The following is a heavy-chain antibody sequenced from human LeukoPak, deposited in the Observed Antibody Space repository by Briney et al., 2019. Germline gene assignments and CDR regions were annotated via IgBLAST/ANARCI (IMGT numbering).Heavy chain of an antibody. V-gene: IGHV4-38-2*01. CDR1: GYSISSGYY. Sequence: SETLSLTCAVSGYSISSGYYWGWIRQPPGKGLEWIGSIYHSGSTYYNPSLKSRVTISVDTSKNQFSLKLSSVTAADTAVYYCARGRSITIFGDYFDYWGQGTLVTVSS. D-gene: IGHD3-3*01. CDR3: ARGRSITIFGDYFDY. J-gene: IGHJ4*02. CDR2: IYHSGST.